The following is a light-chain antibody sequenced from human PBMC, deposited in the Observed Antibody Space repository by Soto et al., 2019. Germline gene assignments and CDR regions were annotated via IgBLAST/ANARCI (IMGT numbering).Light chain of an antibody. V-gene: IGLV2-14*01. CDR3: CSYTPSTTWV. CDR2: EVR. J-gene: IGLJ3*02. CDR1: SNDVGGYNY. Sequence: QSVLTQPASVSGSPGQSITISCTGTSNDVGGYNYVSWYQQHPGKAPKLIIYEVRNRPSGVSNRFSGSKSVNTASLTISGLQAEDEADYYCCSYTPSTTWVFGGGTRSPS.